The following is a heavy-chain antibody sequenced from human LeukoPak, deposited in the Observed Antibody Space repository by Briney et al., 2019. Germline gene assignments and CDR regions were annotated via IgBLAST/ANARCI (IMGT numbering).Heavy chain of an antibody. CDR2: NFPSDSDT. Sequence: GESLKISCKTSGYSFTSNWIVWVRQMSGKGLEWVGTNFPSDSDTRYSPSFQGRVIISDDKSIDTAYLQWSSLEASDTAVYYCARLSGRGLDYWGQGTLVTVSS. D-gene: IGHD3-10*01. CDR3: ARLSGRGLDY. J-gene: IGHJ4*02. V-gene: IGHV5-51*01. CDR1: GYSFTSNW.